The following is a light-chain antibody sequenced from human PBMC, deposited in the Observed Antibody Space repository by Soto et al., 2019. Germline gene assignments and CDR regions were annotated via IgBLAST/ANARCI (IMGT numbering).Light chain of an antibody. Sequence: QSALTQPASVSGSPGQSITISCTGTSSDVGSYNLVSWYQQHPGKAPKLMIYEGSKRPSGVSNHFSGSKSGNTASLTISGLQAEDEADYYCCSYAGSRGWVFGGGTKLTVL. CDR2: EGS. CDR3: CSYAGSRGWV. J-gene: IGLJ3*02. CDR1: SSDVGSYNL. V-gene: IGLV2-23*01.